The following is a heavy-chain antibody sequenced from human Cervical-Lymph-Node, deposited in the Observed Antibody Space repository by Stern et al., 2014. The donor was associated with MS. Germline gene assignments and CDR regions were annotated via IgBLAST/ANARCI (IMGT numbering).Heavy chain of an antibody. D-gene: IGHD4-17*01. V-gene: IGHV2-70*01. CDR1: GFSLSTSGMC. J-gene: IGHJ3*02. CDR2: IVWDDDK. CDR3: ARLSTVNHDAFDI. Sequence: QVTLKESGPALVKPTQTLTLTCTFSGFSLSTSGMCVSWIRQPPGKALEWVALIVWDDDKYYSTSLKTRLTISKDTSKNQVVLTMTNMDPVDTATYYCARLSTVNHDAFDIWGQGTMVTVSS.